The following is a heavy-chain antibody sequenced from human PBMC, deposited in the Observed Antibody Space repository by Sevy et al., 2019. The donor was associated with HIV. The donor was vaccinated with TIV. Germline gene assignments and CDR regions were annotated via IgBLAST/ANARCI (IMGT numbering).Heavy chain of an antibody. V-gene: IGHV3-48*02. Sequence: GGSLRLSCAASRFTFTTYNMNWVRQAPGKGLEWVSYISISSGTIYYADSVKGRFTISRDNAKNSLYLQMNSLRDEDTAVYYCATGGRDGYNYWGQGTLVTVSS. J-gene: IGHJ4*02. CDR3: ATGGRDGYNY. CDR2: ISISSGTI. CDR1: RFTFTTYN. D-gene: IGHD5-12*01.